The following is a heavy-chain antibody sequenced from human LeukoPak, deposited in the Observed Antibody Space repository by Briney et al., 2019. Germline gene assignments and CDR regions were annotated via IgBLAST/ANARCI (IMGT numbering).Heavy chain of an antibody. V-gene: IGHV4-59*01. CDR2: LYYNGSA. CDR1: GGSISDYS. J-gene: IGHJ4*02. Sequence: TSETLSLTCTVSGGSISDYSWSWIRQPPGKGLEWIGNLYYNGSANHNPSLKSRVTISCDTSKNQFSLKLTSVTAADTAVYYCARAGGIRTAALDLDYWGQGTLVTVSS. CDR3: ARAGGIRTAALDLDY. D-gene: IGHD6-25*01.